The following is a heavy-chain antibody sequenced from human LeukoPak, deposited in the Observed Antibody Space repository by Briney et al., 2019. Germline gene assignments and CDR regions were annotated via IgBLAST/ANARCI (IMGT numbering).Heavy chain of an antibody. CDR1: GYTFITSS. J-gene: IGHJ4*02. CDR3: VGGSLGY. V-gene: IGHV1-3*01. CDR2: ITVASGNT. Sequence: ASVTVSCTTLGYTFITSSIYWVRQAPGQRLEWLGWITVASGNTRYSGNLQGRVTLTRDTSANTAYMELRNLKFEGTAVYYCVGGSLGYWGQGTLVTVSP.